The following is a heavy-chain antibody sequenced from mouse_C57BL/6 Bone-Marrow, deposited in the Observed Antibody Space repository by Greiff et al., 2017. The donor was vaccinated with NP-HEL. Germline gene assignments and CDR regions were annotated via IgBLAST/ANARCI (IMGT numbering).Heavy chain of an antibody. D-gene: IGHD2-5*01. CDR1: GYTFTSYG. Sequence: QVHVKQSGAELARPGASVKLSCKASGYTFTSYGISWVKQRTGQGLEWIGEIYPRSGNTYYNEKFKGKATLTADKSSSTAYMELRSLTSEDSAVYFCARGEYSNYDYWGQGTTLTVSS. CDR3: ARGEYSNYDY. J-gene: IGHJ2*01. CDR2: IYPRSGNT. V-gene: IGHV1-81*01.